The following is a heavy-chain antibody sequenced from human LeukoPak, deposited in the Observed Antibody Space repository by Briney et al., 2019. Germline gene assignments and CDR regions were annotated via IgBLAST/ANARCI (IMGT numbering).Heavy chain of an antibody. D-gene: IGHD3-22*01. V-gene: IGHV3-11*04. Sequence: GGSLRLSCAASGFTFSDYYMSWIRQAPGKGLEWVSYISSSGSTIYYADSVKGRFTISRDNAKNSLYLQMNSLRAEDTAVYYCARDLYYYDSSGHDAFDIWGQGTMATVSS. CDR2: ISSSGSTI. CDR1: GFTFSDYY. J-gene: IGHJ3*02. CDR3: ARDLYYYDSSGHDAFDI.